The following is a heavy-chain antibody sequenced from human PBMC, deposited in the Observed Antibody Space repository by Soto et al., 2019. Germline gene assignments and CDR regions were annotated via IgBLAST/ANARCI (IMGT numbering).Heavy chain of an antibody. J-gene: IGHJ5*02. Sequence: QVQLVQSGAEVKKPGSSVKVSCKASGGTFSSYAISWVRQAPGQGLEWMGGIIPIFGTANYAQKFQGRVTITADESTSTAYMKLSILRSEDTAVYYCAREPITSGYDLYNWFDPWGQGTLVTVSS. CDR1: GGTFSSYA. D-gene: IGHD5-12*01. CDR2: IIPIFGTA. V-gene: IGHV1-69*01. CDR3: AREPITSGYDLYNWFDP.